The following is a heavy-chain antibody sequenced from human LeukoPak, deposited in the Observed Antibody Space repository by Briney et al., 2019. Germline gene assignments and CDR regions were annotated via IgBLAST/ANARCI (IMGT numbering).Heavy chain of an antibody. D-gene: IGHD5-12*01. CDR3: AKDVEWLQSRGGYFDY. CDR1: GFTFDDYA. CDR2: ISWNSGSI. V-gene: IGHV3-9*01. Sequence: PGRSLRLSCAASGFTFDDYAMHWVRQAPGKGLEWVSGISWNSGSIGYADSVKGRFTISRDNAKNSLYLQMNSLRAEDTALYYCAKDVEWLQSRGGYFDYWGQGTLVTVSS. J-gene: IGHJ4*02.